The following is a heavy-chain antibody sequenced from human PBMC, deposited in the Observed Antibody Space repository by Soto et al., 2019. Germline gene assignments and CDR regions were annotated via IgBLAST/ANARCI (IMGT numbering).Heavy chain of an antibody. D-gene: IGHD3-22*01. CDR3: ARTLLGGPYYYDSSGYYPPGYFDY. V-gene: IGHV1-3*01. CDR1: GYTFTSYA. J-gene: IGHJ4*02. CDR2: INAGNGNT. Sequence: QVQLVQSGAEVKKPGASVKVSCKASGYTFTSYAMHWVRQAPGQRLEWMGWINAGNGNTKYSQKFQGRVTITRDTSASTAYMELSSLRSEDTAVDYCARTLLGGPYYYDSSGYYPPGYFDYWGQGTLVTVSS.